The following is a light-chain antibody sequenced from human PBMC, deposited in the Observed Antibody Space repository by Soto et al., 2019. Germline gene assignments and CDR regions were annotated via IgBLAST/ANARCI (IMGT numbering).Light chain of an antibody. V-gene: IGKV1-9*01. J-gene: IGKJ4*01. Sequence: DIQLSQSPSFLSASVGDRVTITCRASQGISSYLAWYQQKPGKAPKLLIYAASTLKSGVSSSFSGSRSWTEFTLTISSLQPEDLATYDCEQLNSYTISFGGGTKVELK. CDR3: EQLNSYTIS. CDR2: AAS. CDR1: QGISSY.